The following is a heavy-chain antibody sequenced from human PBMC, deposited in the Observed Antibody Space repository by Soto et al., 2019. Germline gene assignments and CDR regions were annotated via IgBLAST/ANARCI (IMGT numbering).Heavy chain of an antibody. CDR1: GGTFSSYA. J-gene: IGHJ4*02. D-gene: IGHD2-2*02. CDR2: IIPIFGTA. CDR3: ARRSRYCSSTSCYNRFDY. V-gene: IGHV1-69*13. Sequence: ASVKASCKASGGTFSSYAISWVRQAPGQGLEWMGGIIPIFGTANYAQKFQGRVTITADESTSTAYMELSSLRSEDTAVYYCARRSRYCSSTSCYNRFDYWGQGTLVTVSS.